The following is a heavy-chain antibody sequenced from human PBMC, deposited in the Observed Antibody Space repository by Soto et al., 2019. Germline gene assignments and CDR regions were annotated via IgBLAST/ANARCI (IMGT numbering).Heavy chain of an antibody. CDR1: GYTFTSYG. V-gene: IGHV1-18*01. J-gene: IGHJ5*02. CDR3: ARDRKEKGYSYGSGWFDP. Sequence: ASVKVSCKASGYTFTSYGISWVRQAPGQGLEWMGWISAYNGNTNYAQKLQGRVTMTTDTSTSIAYMELRSLRSDDTAVYYCARDRKEKGYSYGSGWFDPWGQGTLVTSPQ. D-gene: IGHD5-18*01. CDR2: ISAYNGNT.